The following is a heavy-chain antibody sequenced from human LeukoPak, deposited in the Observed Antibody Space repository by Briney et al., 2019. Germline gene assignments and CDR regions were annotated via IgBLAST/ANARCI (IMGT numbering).Heavy chain of an antibody. CDR2: IYYSGST. CDR1: GGSISSGGYY. CDR3: SRENGAFSPFGY. D-gene: IGHD2-8*01. J-gene: IGHJ4*02. V-gene: IGHV4-31*03. Sequence: SENLSLTCTVSGGSISSGGYYWSWIRQHPGKGLEWIGYIYYSGSTYYNPSLKSRVTMSLDRAKNLLSLNLNSVTAADTAVYYCSRENGAFSPFGYWGQGILVNV.